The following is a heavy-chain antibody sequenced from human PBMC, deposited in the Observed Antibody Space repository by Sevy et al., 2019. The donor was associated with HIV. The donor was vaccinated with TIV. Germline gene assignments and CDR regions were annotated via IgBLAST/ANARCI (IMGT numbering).Heavy chain of an antibody. V-gene: IGHV1-8*01. CDR2: MNPNSGNT. CDR1: GYTFTSYD. D-gene: IGHD3-22*01. Sequence: ASVKVSCKASGYTFTSYDINWVRQATGQGLEWMGWMNPNSGNTSYAQKFQGRVTMTRNTSLSTAYMELSSLRSEDTAVYYCARGPNYYDSSGYAFDIWGQGTMVTVSS. CDR3: ARGPNYYDSSGYAFDI. J-gene: IGHJ3*02.